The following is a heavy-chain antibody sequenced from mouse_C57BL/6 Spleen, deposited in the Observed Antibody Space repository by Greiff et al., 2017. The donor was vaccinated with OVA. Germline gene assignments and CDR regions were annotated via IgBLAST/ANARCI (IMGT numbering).Heavy chain of an antibody. J-gene: IGHJ2*01. Sequence: QVHVKQPGAELVRPGTSVKLSCKASGYTFTSYWMHWVKQRPGQGLEWIGVIDPSDSYTNYNQKFKGKATLTVDTSSSTAYMQLSSLTSEDSAVYYCARWGTGDYWGQGTTLTVSS. D-gene: IGHD3-3*01. CDR3: ARWGTGDY. V-gene: IGHV1-59*01. CDR1: GYTFTSYW. CDR2: IDPSDSYT.